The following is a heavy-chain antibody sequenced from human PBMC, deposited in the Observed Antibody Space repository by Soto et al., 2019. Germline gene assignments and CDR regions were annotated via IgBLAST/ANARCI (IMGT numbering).Heavy chain of an antibody. V-gene: IGHV1-18*01. D-gene: IGHD3-10*01. Sequence: QVQLVQSGAEVKKPGASVKVSCKASGYTFRSYGLIWVRQAPGQGLEWMGWISGYDGNTHYAQKLQGRVTMTTDTSTSTAYIDLRSLRSDDTAVYYCAGVRRFGEFGWFDTWGQGTLVTVSS. J-gene: IGHJ5*02. CDR2: ISGYDGNT. CDR3: AGVRRFGEFGWFDT. CDR1: GYTFRSYG.